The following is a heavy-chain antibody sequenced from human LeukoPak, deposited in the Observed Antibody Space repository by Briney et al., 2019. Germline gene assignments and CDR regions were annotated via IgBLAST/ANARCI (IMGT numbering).Heavy chain of an antibody. CDR1: GGSISSSSYY. CDR3: ARRGDSSSAYYYYYYMDV. V-gene: IGHV4-39*01. Sequence: PSETLSLTCTVSGGSISSSSYYWGWIRQPPGKGLEWIGSIYYSGSTYYNPSLKSRVTISVDTSKNQFSLKLSSVTAADTAVYYCARRGDSSSAYYYYYYMDVWGKGTTVTVSS. J-gene: IGHJ6*03. D-gene: IGHD6-6*01. CDR2: IYYSGST.